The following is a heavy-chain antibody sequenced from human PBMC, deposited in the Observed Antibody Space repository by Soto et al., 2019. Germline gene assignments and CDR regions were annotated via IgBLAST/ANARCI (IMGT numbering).Heavy chain of an antibody. V-gene: IGHV3-30*18. D-gene: IGHD6-13*01. CDR3: AKETGLSAAGTIITPFLVKNYYYYGMDV. CDR2: ISYDGSNK. J-gene: IGHJ6*02. Sequence: AGGSLRLSCAASGFTFSSYGMHWVRQAPGKGLEWVAVISYDGSNKYYADSVKGRFTISRDNSKNTLYLQMNSLRAEDTAVYYCAKETGLSAAGTIITPFLVKNYYYYGMDVWGQGTTVTVSS. CDR1: GFTFSSYG.